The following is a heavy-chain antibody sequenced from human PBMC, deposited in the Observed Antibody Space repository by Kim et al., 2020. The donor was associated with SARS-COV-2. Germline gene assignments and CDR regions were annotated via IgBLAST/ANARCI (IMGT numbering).Heavy chain of an antibody. V-gene: IGHV4-38-2*02. CDR1: GYSISSGYY. J-gene: IGHJ6*01. CDR2: IYHSGST. CDR3: ARDRRIVVVPAAIYYYYGMDV. Sequence: SETLSLTCTVSGYSISSGYYWGWIRQPPGKGLEWIGSIYHSGSTYYNPSLKSRVTISVDTSKNQFSLKLSSVTAADTAVYYCARDRRIVVVPAAIYYYYGMDVCVKGPRSPSPQ. D-gene: IGHD2-2*01.